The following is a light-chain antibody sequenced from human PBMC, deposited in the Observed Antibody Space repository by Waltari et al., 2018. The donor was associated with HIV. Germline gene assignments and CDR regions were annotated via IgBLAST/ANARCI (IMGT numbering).Light chain of an antibody. Sequence: QSALTQSRPVSGSPGQSVTISCTGTSSDVGGYTYVSWYQQHPGKVPKLMIYDVNKRPSGVPDRFSGSKSANTASLTISGLQAEDEADYYCCSYAGSYTWVFGGGTKLTVL. CDR3: CSYAGSYTWV. CDR2: DVN. CDR1: SSDVGGYTY. J-gene: IGLJ3*02. V-gene: IGLV2-11*01.